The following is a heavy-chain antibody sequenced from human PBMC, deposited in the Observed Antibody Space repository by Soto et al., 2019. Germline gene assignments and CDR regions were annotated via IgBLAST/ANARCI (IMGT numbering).Heavy chain of an antibody. V-gene: IGHV3-33*01. Sequence: QVQLVESGGGVVQPGRSLRLSCAASGFTFSSYGMHWVRQAPGKGLEWVAVIWYDGSNKYYADSVKGRFTISRDNYKNTLYLQMNSLRAEDTAVYYCARGIAAAGTRYYYYMDVWGKGTTVTVSS. CDR1: GFTFSSYG. J-gene: IGHJ6*03. CDR2: IWYDGSNK. CDR3: ARGIAAAGTRYYYYMDV. D-gene: IGHD6-13*01.